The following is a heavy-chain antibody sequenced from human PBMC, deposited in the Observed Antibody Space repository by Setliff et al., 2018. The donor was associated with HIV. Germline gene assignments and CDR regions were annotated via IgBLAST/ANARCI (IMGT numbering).Heavy chain of an antibody. CDR3: TGDYNSGSNRFDY. CDR1: GASIRSQY. J-gene: IGHJ4*02. CDR2: ISYSGNT. Sequence: SETLSLTCTVSGASIRSQYWSWIRKPPGKGLEWIGYISYSGNTDYNPSFRSRVTLLLDTSKNQFSLKLTSVTAADAAVYYCTGDYNSGSNRFDYWGQGTPVTVSS. D-gene: IGHD3-10*01. V-gene: IGHV4-59*08.